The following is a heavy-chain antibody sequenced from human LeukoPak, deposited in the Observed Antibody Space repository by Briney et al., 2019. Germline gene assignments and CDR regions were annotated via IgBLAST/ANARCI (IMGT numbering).Heavy chain of an antibody. V-gene: IGHV3-23*01. Sequence: GGSLRLSCAGSGFTFSSYAMSWVRQAPGKGLEWVSVISGSSDTTYYADSVKGRFIISRHNSNTTLYLQMTSLRAEDTAVYYCAKRIGGVNSFDHWGQGTLVTVSS. CDR3: AKRIGGVNSFDH. CDR2: ISGSSDTT. J-gene: IGHJ4*02. CDR1: GFTFSSYA. D-gene: IGHD3-16*01.